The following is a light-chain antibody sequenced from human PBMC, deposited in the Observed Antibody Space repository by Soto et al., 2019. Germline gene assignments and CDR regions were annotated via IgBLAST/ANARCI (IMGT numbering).Light chain of an antibody. J-gene: IGKJ4*01. CDR2: GAS. V-gene: IGKV3-20*01. CDR1: QTVSTNY. CDR3: QQANSFPLT. Sequence: EIVLTQSPGTLSLSPGERATLSCRASQTVSTNYLAWYQQKPGQAPRLLIYGASKRATGIPDRFSGSGSGTDFTLTISSLQPEDFATYYCQQANSFPLTFGGGTKVEIK.